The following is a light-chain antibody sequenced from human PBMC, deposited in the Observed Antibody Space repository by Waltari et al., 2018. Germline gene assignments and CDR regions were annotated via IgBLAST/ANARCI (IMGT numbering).Light chain of an antibody. J-gene: IGLJ3*02. Sequence: HSALTQPASVSGSPGQSITISCTGANSDVGSYNLVSWYQQDPGKAPKLMIYEGTKRPSGVSNRFSGSKSGNTASLTISGLQAEDEADYYCCSYAGSSTWVFGGGTKLTVL. CDR3: CSYAGSSTWV. CDR1: NSDVGSYNL. CDR2: EGT. V-gene: IGLV2-23*01.